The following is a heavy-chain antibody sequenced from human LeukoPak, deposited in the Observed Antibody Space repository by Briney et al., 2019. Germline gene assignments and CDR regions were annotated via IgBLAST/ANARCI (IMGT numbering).Heavy chain of an antibody. CDR3: ARGMSSSSNYYYYMDV. D-gene: IGHD6-6*01. Sequence: GGSLRLSCAASGFTVSSNYMSWVRQAPGKGLEWVSVIYSGGSTYYADSVKGRFTISRDNSKNTLYLQMNSLRAEDTAVYYCARGMSSSSNYYYYMDVWGKGTTVTVSS. J-gene: IGHJ6*03. V-gene: IGHV3-53*01. CDR2: IYSGGST. CDR1: GFTVSSNY.